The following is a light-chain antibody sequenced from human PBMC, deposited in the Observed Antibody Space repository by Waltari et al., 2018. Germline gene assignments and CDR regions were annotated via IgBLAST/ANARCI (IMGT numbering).Light chain of an antibody. Sequence: DIQLTQSPSFLSASVGDRVTITCRASQGISSYLAWYQQKPGKAPKLLIYTASTLQSGVPSRVSGSGSGTKFTLTISSLQPEDFATYYCQHLNSYPVTFGQGTKLEIK. CDR2: TAS. J-gene: IGKJ2*01. CDR3: QHLNSYPVT. CDR1: QGISSY. V-gene: IGKV1-9*01.